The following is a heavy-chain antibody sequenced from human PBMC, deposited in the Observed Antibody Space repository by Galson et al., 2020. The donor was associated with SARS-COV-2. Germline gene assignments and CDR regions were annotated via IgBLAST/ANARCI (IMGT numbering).Heavy chain of an antibody. Sequence: SETLSLTCTVSGGSISSYYWSWIRQPPGKGLEWIGYIYYSGSTNYNPSLKSRVTISVDTSKNQFSLKLSSVTAADTAVYYCARREYYYDSSGYYGAFDIWGQGTMVTVSS. D-gene: IGHD3-22*01. CDR1: GGSISSYY. CDR3: ARREYYYDSSGYYGAFDI. J-gene: IGHJ3*02. V-gene: IGHV4-59*08. CDR2: IYYSGST.